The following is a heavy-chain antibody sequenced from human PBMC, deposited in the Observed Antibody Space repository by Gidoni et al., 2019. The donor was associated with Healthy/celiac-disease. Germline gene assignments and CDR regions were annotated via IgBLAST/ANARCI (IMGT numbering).Heavy chain of an antibody. Sequence: EVQLLESGGGLVKPGGSLRLSCAASGFPFSSYGMNWVRQAPGKGLEWVESISSRSSYIYYADSGKGRFTIARDNAKNSLYLQMNSLRAEDTAVYYWARLGLDSSGENDYWGQGTLVTVSS. CDR3: ARLGLDSSGENDY. J-gene: IGHJ4*02. V-gene: IGHV3-21*01. D-gene: IGHD3-22*01. CDR2: ISSRSSYI. CDR1: GFPFSSYG.